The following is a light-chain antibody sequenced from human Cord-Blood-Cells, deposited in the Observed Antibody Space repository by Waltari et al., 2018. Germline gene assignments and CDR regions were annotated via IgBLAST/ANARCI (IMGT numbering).Light chain of an antibody. Sequence: DIQMTQSPSSLSASVGDSVTITCLASQSISSYLNWYQQKPGKAPKLLIYAASILQSGIPARFSGRGSGTDFTLTISSLQPEDFATYYCQQSYSTPWTFGQGTKVEIK. J-gene: IGKJ1*01. CDR1: QSISSY. CDR3: QQSYSTPWT. CDR2: AAS. V-gene: IGKV1-39*01.